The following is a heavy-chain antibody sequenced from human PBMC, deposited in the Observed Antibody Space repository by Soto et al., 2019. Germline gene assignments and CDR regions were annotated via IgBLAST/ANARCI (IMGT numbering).Heavy chain of an antibody. V-gene: IGHV4-59*01. D-gene: IGHD3-22*01. Sequence: PSETLSLTCTVSGGSINTFYWSWIRQSPEKGLEWIGHTPHSGNANYFPSFKSRATISVDTSKNQVFLKLTSVTAADTAVYYCVREGYFDSGDSYQEGSWGQGVLVTVSS. CDR3: VREGYFDSGDSYQEGS. J-gene: IGHJ5*02. CDR2: TPHSGNA. CDR1: GGSINTFY.